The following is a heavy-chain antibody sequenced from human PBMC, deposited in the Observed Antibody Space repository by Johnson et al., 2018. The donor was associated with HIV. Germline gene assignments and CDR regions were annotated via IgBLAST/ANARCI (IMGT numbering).Heavy chain of an antibody. J-gene: IGHJ3*02. CDR1: GFTFSSYA. CDR2: ILYDGSNK. V-gene: IGHV3-30-3*01. Sequence: VQLVESGGGVVQPGRSLRLSCAASGFTFSSYAMYWVRQAPGKGLEWVAGILYDGSNKYHADSVKGRFTISRDNSKNTLYLQMNSLRAEDTALYYCATVYYDILTGYYYDAFDIWGQGTMVIVSS. D-gene: IGHD3-9*01. CDR3: ATVYYDILTGYYYDAFDI.